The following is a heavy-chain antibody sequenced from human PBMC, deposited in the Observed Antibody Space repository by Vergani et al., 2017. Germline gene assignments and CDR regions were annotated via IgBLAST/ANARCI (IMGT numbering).Heavy chain of an antibody. Sequence: EVQLVESGGGLVQPGRSLRLSCAASGFTFDDYAMNWVRQAPGKGLEWVSSISSSSSYIYYADSVKGRFTISRDNAKNSLYLQMNSLRAEDTAVYYCARDYMIVGGDYWGQGTLVTVSS. CDR3: ARDYMIVGGDY. D-gene: IGHD3-22*01. CDR1: GFTFDDYA. J-gene: IGHJ4*02. V-gene: IGHV3-21*01. CDR2: ISSSSSYI.